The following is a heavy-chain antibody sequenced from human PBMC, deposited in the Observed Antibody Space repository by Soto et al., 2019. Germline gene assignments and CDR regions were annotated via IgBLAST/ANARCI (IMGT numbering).Heavy chain of an antibody. CDR3: ARDLVVGATPGDY. Sequence: QVQLQESGPRLVKPSETLSLTCTVSGGSISSNSWSWIRQPAGKGLEWIGHICTSGSTNYNPSLKSRVTMSVDTSKNQFSLKLSSVTAADTAMYYCARDLVVGATPGDYWGQGTLVTVSS. J-gene: IGHJ4*02. V-gene: IGHV4-4*07. D-gene: IGHD1-26*01. CDR2: ICTSGST. CDR1: GGSISSNS.